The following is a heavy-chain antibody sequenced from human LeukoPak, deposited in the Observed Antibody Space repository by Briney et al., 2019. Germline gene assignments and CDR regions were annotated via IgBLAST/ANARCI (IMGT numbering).Heavy chain of an antibody. J-gene: IGHJ4*02. D-gene: IGHD4-11*01. Sequence: PSETLSLTCTVSGGSISSGGYSWNWIRQPPGQGLEWIGCVFYSGTTYYNPSLKSRVSLSIDTSKNQFSLKLTSVTAADTAVYYCARAEINDYSRYWGQGIPVIVSS. CDR1: GGSISSGGYS. V-gene: IGHV4-30-4*07. CDR3: ARAEINDYSRY. CDR2: VFYSGTT.